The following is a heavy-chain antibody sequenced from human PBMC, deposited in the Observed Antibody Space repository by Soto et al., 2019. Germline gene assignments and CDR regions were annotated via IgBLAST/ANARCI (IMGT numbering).Heavy chain of an antibody. CDR1: GGSISSGDYY. D-gene: IGHD6-19*01. CDR3: ASAVARPPGSIDY. Sequence: SETLSLTCTVSGGSISSGDYYWSWIRQPPGKGLEWIGYIYYSGSTYYNPSLKSRVTISVDTSKNQFSLKLSSVTAADTAVYYCASAVARPPGSIDYWGQGTLVTVSS. V-gene: IGHV4-30-4*01. J-gene: IGHJ4*02. CDR2: IYYSGST.